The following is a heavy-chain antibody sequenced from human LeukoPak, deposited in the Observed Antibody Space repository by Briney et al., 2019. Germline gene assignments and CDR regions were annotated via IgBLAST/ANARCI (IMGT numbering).Heavy chain of an antibody. J-gene: IGHJ4*02. CDR1: GFTFSSYW. CDR2: INSDGSST. CDR3: AKVRWGSDNALDS. V-gene: IGHV3-74*01. D-gene: IGHD3-16*01. Sequence: PGGTLRLSCAASGFTFSSYWMRWVRQAPGKGLVWVSRINSDGSSTSYADSVKGRFTISRDNAKNTLYLQMNSLRAEDTAVYYCAKVRWGSDNALDSWGQGTLVTGSS.